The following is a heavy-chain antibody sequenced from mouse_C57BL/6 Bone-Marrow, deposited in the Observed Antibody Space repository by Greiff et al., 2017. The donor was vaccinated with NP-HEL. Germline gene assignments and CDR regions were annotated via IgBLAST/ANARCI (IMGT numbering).Heavy chain of an antibody. CDR3: ARHYYGSSYCWYFDV. D-gene: IGHD1-1*01. CDR2: INPNYGTT. J-gene: IGHJ1*03. V-gene: IGHV1-39*01. CDR1: GYSFTDYN. Sequence: VHVKQSGPELVKPGASVKISCKASGYSFTDYNMNWVKQSNGKSLEWIGVINPNYGTTSYNQKFKGKATLTVDQSSSTAYMQLNSLTSEDSAVYYCARHYYGSSYCWYFDVWGTGTTVTVSS.